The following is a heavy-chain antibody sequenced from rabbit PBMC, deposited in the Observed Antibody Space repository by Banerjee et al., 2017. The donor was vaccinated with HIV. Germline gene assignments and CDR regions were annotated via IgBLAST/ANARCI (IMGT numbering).Heavy chain of an antibody. CDR2: INAITGKA. J-gene: IGHJ4*01. CDR1: GFSFSSKAV. CDR3: ARDLPGIIGWNFAW. D-gene: IGHD1-1*01. V-gene: IGHV1S45*01. Sequence: QQQLVESGGGLVKPGASLTLTCKASGFSFSSKAVMCWVRQTPGKGLEWIACINAITGKAVYARWAQGRFTFSKTSSTTVTLQMTSLTAADTATYFCARDLPGIIGWNFAWWGPGTLVTVS.